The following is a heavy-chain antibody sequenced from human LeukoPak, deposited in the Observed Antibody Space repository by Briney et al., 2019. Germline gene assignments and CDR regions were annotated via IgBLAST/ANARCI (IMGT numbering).Heavy chain of an antibody. CDR2: INQDGSEK. V-gene: IGHV3-7*03. D-gene: IGHD3-10*01. J-gene: IGHJ3*02. CDR1: GFTFSDYW. CDR3: AKDFMVRGWGPDAFDI. Sequence: GGSLRLSCTVSGFTFSDYWMSWVRQAPGKGLEWVANINQDGSEKYYVDSVMGRFTVSRDNDKNSLYLQMNSLRAEDTAVYYCAKDFMVRGWGPDAFDIWGQGTMVTVSS.